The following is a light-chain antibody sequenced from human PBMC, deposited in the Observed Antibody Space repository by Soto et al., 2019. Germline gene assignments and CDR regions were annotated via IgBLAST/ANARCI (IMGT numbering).Light chain of an antibody. CDR3: QQYNNWWT. V-gene: IGKV3-15*01. J-gene: IGKJ1*01. CDR1: QSVSNN. CDR2: GAS. Sequence: EVVMTQSPATLSVSPGERATLSCRASQSVSNNLAWYQQKPGQAPRLLIYGASTRATGIPARFSGSGSGTEFPLTISRLQSEDFAVYYCQQYNNWWTFGQGTKVEIK.